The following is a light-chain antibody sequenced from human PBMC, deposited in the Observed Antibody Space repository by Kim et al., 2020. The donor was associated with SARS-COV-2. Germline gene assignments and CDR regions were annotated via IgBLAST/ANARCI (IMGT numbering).Light chain of an antibody. CDR1: SGHTRYA. Sequence: QPVLTQSPSASASLGASVKLTCTLSSGHTRYAIAWHQQQPEKGPRFLMKVNSDGSHSKAIGIPDRFSGSSSGAERYLTISSLQSEDEADYYCQTWDTGVWVFGGGTQLTVL. CDR3: QTWDTGVWV. CDR2: VNSDGSH. V-gene: IGLV4-69*02. J-gene: IGLJ3*02.